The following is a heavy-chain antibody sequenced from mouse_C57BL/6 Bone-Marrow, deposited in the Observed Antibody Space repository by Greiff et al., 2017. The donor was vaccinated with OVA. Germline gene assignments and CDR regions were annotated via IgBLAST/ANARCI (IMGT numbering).Heavy chain of an antibody. V-gene: IGHV1-64*01. J-gene: IGHJ3*01. Sequence: VQLQQPGAELVKPGASVKLSCKASGYTFTSYWMHWVKQRPGQGLEWIGMIHPNSGSTNYNEKFKSKATLTVDKSSSTAYMQLSSLTSEDSAVYYCARGGDYDRGGPFAYWGQGTLVTVSA. CDR1: GYTFTSYW. CDR2: IHPNSGST. CDR3: ARGGDYDRGGPFAY. D-gene: IGHD2-4*01.